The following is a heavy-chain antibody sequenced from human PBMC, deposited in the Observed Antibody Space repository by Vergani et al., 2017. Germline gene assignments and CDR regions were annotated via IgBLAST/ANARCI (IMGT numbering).Heavy chain of an antibody. CDR3: ARETSYYDSSGNDY. CDR1: GGTFKSNT. V-gene: IGHV1-69*01. CDR2: IIPIFGTA. Sequence: QVQLVQSGAEVKKPGSSVKVSCKTSGGTFKSNTFSWVRQAPGQGLEWMGGIIPIFGTADYAQDFQGRLSITADESTSTVYMELSSLRSDDTAVYYCARETSYYDSSGNDYWGQGTLVTVSS. J-gene: IGHJ4*02. D-gene: IGHD3-22*01.